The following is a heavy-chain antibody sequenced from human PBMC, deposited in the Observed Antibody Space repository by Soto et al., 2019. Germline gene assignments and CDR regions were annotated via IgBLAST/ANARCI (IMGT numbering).Heavy chain of an antibody. J-gene: IGHJ6*02. Sequence: GASVKVSCKASGGTFSSYAVSWVRQAPGQGLEWMGGIIPIFGTVIYAQQFQGRVTITADESTKTAYMELRSLRFEDTAVYYCARDYHPPDLSADIMRWDVWGQGTTVTVSS. CDR1: GGTFSSYA. CDR3: ARDYHPPDLSADIMRWDV. V-gene: IGHV1-69*13. CDR2: IIPIFGTV. D-gene: IGHD2-15*01.